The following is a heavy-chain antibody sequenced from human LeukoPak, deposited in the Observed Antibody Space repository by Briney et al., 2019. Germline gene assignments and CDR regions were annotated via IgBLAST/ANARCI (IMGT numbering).Heavy chain of an antibody. Sequence: SETLSLTCAVYGVSFSGYYWSWIRQPPGKGLEWVGEINHSGSTNYNPSLKSGVTISVDTSKNQFALKLSSVTAADTAVYYCARSDTGELDYWGQGTLVTVSS. CDR2: INHSGST. CDR1: GVSFSGYY. D-gene: IGHD7-27*01. V-gene: IGHV4-34*01. J-gene: IGHJ4*02. CDR3: ARSDTGELDY.